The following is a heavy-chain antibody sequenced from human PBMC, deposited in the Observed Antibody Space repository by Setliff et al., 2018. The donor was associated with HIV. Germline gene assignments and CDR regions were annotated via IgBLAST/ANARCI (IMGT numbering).Heavy chain of an antibody. V-gene: IGHV1-2*06. CDR1: GYTSTGYY. D-gene: IGHD6-19*01. J-gene: IGHJ3*02. CDR3: ATHSSGWYFRAFDI. Sequence: GASVKVSCKASGYTSTGYYVHWVRQAPGQGLEWMGRINLNSGGPTYAQRFQGRVTMTWDTSISTAYMELSRLTSDDTAVYYCATHSSGWYFRAFDIWGQGTMVTVSS. CDR2: INLNSGGP.